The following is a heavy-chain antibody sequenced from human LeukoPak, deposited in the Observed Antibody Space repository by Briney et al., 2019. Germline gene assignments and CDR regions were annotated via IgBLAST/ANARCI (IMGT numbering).Heavy chain of an antibody. CDR2: ISYDGSNK. CDR1: GFTFSSYG. J-gene: IGHJ4*02. V-gene: IGHV3-30*18. D-gene: IGHD5/OR15-5a*01. Sequence: GGSLRLSCAASGFTFSSYGMHWVRQAPGKGLEWVAVISYDGSNKYYADSVKGRFTISRDNSKNTLYLQMNSLRAEDTAVYYCAKDLYAPGGFDYWGQGTLVTVSS. CDR3: AKDLYAPGGFDY.